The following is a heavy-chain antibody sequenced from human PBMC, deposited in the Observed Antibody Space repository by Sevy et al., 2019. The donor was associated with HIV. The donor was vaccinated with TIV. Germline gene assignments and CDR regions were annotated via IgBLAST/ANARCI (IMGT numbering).Heavy chain of an antibody. D-gene: IGHD2-15*01. J-gene: IGHJ4*02. CDR3: ARLEQRHCNGAHYYPFDY. V-gene: IGHV5-51*01. Sequence: GESLKISCEGSGYSFTTYWIGWVRQMPGKGLEWMGVIYPDDSDTRYNPSFPGQVTISADKSINTAYLEWSSLKASDTAIYYCARLEQRHCNGAHYYPFDYWGQGTLVTVSS. CDR1: GYSFTTYW. CDR2: IYPDDSDT.